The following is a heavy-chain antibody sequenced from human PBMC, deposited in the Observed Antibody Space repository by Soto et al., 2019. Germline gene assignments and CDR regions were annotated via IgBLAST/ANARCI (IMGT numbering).Heavy chain of an antibody. CDR2: IIPIFGTA. V-gene: IGHV1-69*13. CDR1: GGTFSSYA. Sequence: SVKVSCKASGGTFSSYAISWVRQAPGQGLEWMGGIIPIFGTANYAQKFQGRVTITADESTSTAYMELSSLRSEDTAVYYCARSYYYDSSGHYRTGDAFDIWGQGTMVTVS. J-gene: IGHJ3*02. CDR3: ARSYYYDSSGHYRTGDAFDI. D-gene: IGHD3-22*01.